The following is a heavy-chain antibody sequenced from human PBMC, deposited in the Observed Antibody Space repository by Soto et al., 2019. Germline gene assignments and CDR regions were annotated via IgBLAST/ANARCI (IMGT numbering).Heavy chain of an antibody. Sequence: GGSLRLSCAASGFTFSSYAMSWVRQAPGKGLEWVPAIIGMGGRTYYADSLKGRFTISRDNSKNTLYLQMNSLRAEDTAVYYCAKQIAGYSSGWAGPYFDYWGQGTLVTVSS. V-gene: IGHV3-23*01. CDR2: IIGMGGRT. D-gene: IGHD6-19*01. CDR1: GFTFSSYA. CDR3: AKQIAGYSSGWAGPYFDY. J-gene: IGHJ4*02.